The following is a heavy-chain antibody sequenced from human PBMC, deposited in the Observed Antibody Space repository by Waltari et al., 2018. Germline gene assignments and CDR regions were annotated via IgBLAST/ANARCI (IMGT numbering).Heavy chain of an antibody. D-gene: IGHD2-15*01. V-gene: IGHV3-7*01. CDR2: IKEDGGRK. J-gene: IGHJ4*02. Sequence: EVQLVEYGGGLVQPGGSLRLSCTVSGFTLSNYWMGWVRQAPGKGLEWVAGIKEDGGRKDYVDSVKGRFTISRDNAKSTLYLQMNSLRAEDTAVFYCVRNRGWQQFDFWGQGTLVTVSS. CDR1: GFTLSNYW. CDR3: VRNRGWQQFDF.